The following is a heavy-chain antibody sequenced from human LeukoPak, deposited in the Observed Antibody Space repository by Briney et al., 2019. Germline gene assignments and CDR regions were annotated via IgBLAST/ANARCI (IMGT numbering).Heavy chain of an antibody. D-gene: IGHD5-12*01. CDR3: ARESGYSGYDFPFDY. CDR2: ISYDGSNK. CDR1: GFTFSNFA. J-gene: IGHJ4*02. Sequence: QPGRSLRLSCATSGFTFSNFAIHWVRQDPGKGLEWVAAISYDGSNKYFADSVKGRFTISRDNSGNTLYLQMNSLRAEDTAVYYCARESGYSGYDFPFDYWGQGTLVTVSS. V-gene: IGHV3-30*04.